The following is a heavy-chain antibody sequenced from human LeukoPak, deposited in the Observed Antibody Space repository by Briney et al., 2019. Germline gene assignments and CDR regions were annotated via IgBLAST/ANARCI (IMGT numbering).Heavy chain of an antibody. D-gene: IGHD3-16*02. Sequence: PSETLSLTCAVYGGSFSGYYWSWIRQPPGKGLEWIGEINHSGSTNYNPSLKSRVTISVDTSKNQFSLKLSSVTAADTAVYYCARAGSYDYVWGSYRPEWFDPWGQGTLVTVSS. V-gene: IGHV4-34*01. CDR1: GGSFSGYY. J-gene: IGHJ5*02. CDR2: INHSGST. CDR3: ARAGSYDYVWGSYRPEWFDP.